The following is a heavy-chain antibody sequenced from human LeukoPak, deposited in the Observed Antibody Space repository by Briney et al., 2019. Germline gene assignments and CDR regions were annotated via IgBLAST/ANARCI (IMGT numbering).Heavy chain of an antibody. J-gene: IGHJ3*02. D-gene: IGHD3-3*01. Sequence: PSEALSLTCAVYGGSFSGYYWSWIRQPPGKGLEWIGSIYYSGSTYYNPSLKSRVTISVDTSKNQFCLKVVSVRAADTAVYYCARGGGDYYDFWSGYNIHAFDIWGQGTMVTVSS. CDR1: GGSFSGYY. CDR3: ARGGGDYYDFWSGYNIHAFDI. CDR2: IYYSGST. V-gene: IGHV4-34*01.